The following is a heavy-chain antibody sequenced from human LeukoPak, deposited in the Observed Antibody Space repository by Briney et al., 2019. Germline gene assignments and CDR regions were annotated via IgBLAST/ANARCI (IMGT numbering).Heavy chain of an antibody. Sequence: ASVKVSCKASGYSFSSYNINWVRQAPGQGLEWMGWMSPHDGDTVYAQKFQGRVTMTRDASITTAYMELSRLTSEDSAVYYCARGAVRADPWGQGTLVTVSS. V-gene: IGHV1-8*01. CDR1: GYSFSSYN. CDR3: ARGAVRADP. D-gene: IGHD3-10*02. J-gene: IGHJ5*02. CDR2: MSPHDGDT.